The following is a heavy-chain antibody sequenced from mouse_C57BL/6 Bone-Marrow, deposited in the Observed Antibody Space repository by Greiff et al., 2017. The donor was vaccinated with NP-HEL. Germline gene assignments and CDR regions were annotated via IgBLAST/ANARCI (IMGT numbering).Heavy chain of an antibody. CDR1: GYTFTSYD. CDR2: LYPRDGST. V-gene: IGHV1-85*01. CDR3: ARRGNWDENFDY. J-gene: IGHJ2*01. D-gene: IGHD4-1*01. Sequence: VQVVESGPELVKPGASVKLSCKASGYTFTSYDINWVKQRPGQGLEWIGWLYPRDGSTKYNEKFKGKATLTVDPSSSTAYMELHSLTSEDSAVDFCARRGNWDENFDYWGQGTTLTVSS.